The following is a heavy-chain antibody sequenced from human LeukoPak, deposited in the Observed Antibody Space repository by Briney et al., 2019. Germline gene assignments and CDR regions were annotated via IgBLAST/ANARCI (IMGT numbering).Heavy chain of an antibody. V-gene: IGHV5-51*01. Sequence: GESLKISCKGSGYSFTNYWIGWVRQMPGKGLEWIGIIYPGDSDTRYSPSFQGRVTISADKSINTAYLQWSSLKASDTAMYYCAGFIIDTPDCWGQGTLVNVSS. CDR1: GYSFTNYW. D-gene: IGHD3-10*01. J-gene: IGHJ4*02. CDR3: AGFIIDTPDC. CDR2: IYPGDSDT.